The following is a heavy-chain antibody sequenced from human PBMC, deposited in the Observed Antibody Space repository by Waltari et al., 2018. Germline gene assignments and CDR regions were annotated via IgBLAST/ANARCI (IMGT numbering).Heavy chain of an antibody. D-gene: IGHD5-12*01. J-gene: IGHJ3*02. CDR3: ARDMATIRGDAFDI. CDR2: IYSGGST. Sequence: EVQLVESGGGLIQPGGSLRLSCAASGFTVSSNYMSWVRQAPGKGLEWVSGIYSGGSTYYADSVKGRFTISRDKSKNTLYLQMNSLRAEDTAVYYCARDMATIRGDAFDIWGQGTMVTVSS. CDR1: GFTVSSNY. V-gene: IGHV3-53*01.